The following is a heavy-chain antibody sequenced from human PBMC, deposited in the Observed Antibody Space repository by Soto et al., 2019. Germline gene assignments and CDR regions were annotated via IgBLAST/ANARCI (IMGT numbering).Heavy chain of an antibody. CDR1: GITFTNAW. Sequence: EVQLVESGGGLVKPGGSLRLSCAASGITFTNAWMGWVRQAPGKGLEWIGRLKSRRDGGTSDYAAPVKGRFSISKDESKNTLFLQMNSLKTEDTAVYQCTTEGGVSAYPLCWAWGQGTLVTVSS. D-gene: IGHD2-21*01. CDR3: TTEGGVSAYPLCWA. V-gene: IGHV3-15*01. J-gene: IGHJ5*02. CDR2: LKSRRDGGTS.